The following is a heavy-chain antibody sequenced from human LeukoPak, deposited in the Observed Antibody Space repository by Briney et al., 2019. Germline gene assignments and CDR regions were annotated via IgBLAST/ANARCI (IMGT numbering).Heavy chain of an antibody. CDR2: IYHSGST. V-gene: IGHV4-38-2*02. D-gene: IGHD2/OR15-2a*01. CDR3: ARDNRTALDY. J-gene: IGHJ4*02. Sequence: SETLSLTCTVSGYSISSGYYWGWIRQPPGKGLEWIGSIYHSGSTYYNPSLKSRVTISVDTSKNQFSLKLSSVTAADTAVYYCARDNRTALDYWGQGTLVTVSS. CDR1: GYSISSGYY.